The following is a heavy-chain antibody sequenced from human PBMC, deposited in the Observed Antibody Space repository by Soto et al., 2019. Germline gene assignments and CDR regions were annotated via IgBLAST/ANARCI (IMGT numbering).Heavy chain of an antibody. D-gene: IGHD3-9*01. Sequence: GGSLRLSCAASGFTFSSYGMHWVRQAPGKGLEWVAVISYDGSNKYYADSVKGRFTISRDNSKNTLYLQMNSLRAEDTAVYYCAKGSRLRYFDWLLSRHDAFDIWGQGTMVTVSS. V-gene: IGHV3-30*18. CDR1: GFTFSSYG. J-gene: IGHJ3*02. CDR2: ISYDGSNK. CDR3: AKGSRLRYFDWLLSRHDAFDI.